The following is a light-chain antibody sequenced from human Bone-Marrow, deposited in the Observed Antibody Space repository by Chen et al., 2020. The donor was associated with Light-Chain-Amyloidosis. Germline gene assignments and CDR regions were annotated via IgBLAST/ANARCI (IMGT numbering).Light chain of an antibody. CDR1: SEHTVYS. CDR3: QTWGAGIQV. Sequence: QLVVTQSPSASASLGASVKLTCTLSSEHTVYSIAWHQQQPGKGPRFLMKLNSDGSHIQGDGIPDRFSGSSLGAERYLTISSLQSEDEADYYCQTWGAGIQVFGGGTKLTVL. V-gene: IGLV4-69*01. J-gene: IGLJ3*02. CDR2: LNSDGSH.